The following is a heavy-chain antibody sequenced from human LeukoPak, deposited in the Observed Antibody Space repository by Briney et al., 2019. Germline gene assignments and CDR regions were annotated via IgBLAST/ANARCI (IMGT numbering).Heavy chain of an antibody. J-gene: IGHJ4*02. D-gene: IGHD3-22*01. CDR1: GGSISSAGYY. Sequence: SETLSLTCTVSGGSISSAGYYWSWIRQPAGKGLEWIGRIYTGGTTDYNPSLKSRVTISLDTSKNQFSLRLNSLTAADTAVYYCARTPIYYFDNSGYYNWGQGTLVTVSS. V-gene: IGHV4-61*02. CDR2: IYTGGTT. CDR3: ARTPIYYFDNSGYYN.